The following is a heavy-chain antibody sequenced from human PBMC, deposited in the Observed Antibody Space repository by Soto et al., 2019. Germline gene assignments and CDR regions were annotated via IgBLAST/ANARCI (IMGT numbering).Heavy chain of an antibody. CDR3: TRDRLRSYGNTNYFDY. V-gene: IGHV3-49*03. Sequence: PGGSLRLSCTASGFTFGDYAMSWFRQAPGKGLEWVGFIRSKAYGGTTEYAASVKGRFTISRDDSKSIAYLQMNSLKTEDTAVYYCTRDRLRSYGNTNYFDYWGQGTLVTVSS. CDR2: IRSKAYGGTT. J-gene: IGHJ4*02. D-gene: IGHD5-18*01. CDR1: GFTFGDYA.